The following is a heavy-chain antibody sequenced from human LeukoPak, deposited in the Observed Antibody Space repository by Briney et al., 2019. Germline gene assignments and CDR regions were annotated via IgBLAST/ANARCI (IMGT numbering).Heavy chain of an antibody. V-gene: IGHV3-49*04. CDR3: SRHIVGARTYFDY. Sequence: GGSLRLSCTASGLTFGDYAMSWVRQAPGKGLEWVGFITSKAYGATTDYVASVKGRFTISRDDSKSIAYLQMNSLKTEDTAVYYCSRHIVGARTYFDYWGQGALVTVSS. CDR2: ITSKAYGATT. J-gene: IGHJ4*02. CDR1: GLTFGDYA. D-gene: IGHD1-26*01.